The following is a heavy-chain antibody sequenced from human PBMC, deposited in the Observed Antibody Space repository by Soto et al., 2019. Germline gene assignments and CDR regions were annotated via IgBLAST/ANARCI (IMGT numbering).Heavy chain of an antibody. D-gene: IGHD2-15*01. V-gene: IGHV1-69*02. CDR2: IIPILGIA. J-gene: IGHJ4*02. Sequence: QVQLVQSGAEVKKPGSSVKVSCKASGGTFSSYTISWVRQAPGKGLEWMGRIIPILGIANYAQKFQGRVTITADKSTITAYMERSSLRSEDTAVYSCARAPSEGYCSGCSCCPFDYWGQGTLVTVSS. CDR3: ARAPSEGYCSGCSCCPFDY. CDR1: GGTFSSYT.